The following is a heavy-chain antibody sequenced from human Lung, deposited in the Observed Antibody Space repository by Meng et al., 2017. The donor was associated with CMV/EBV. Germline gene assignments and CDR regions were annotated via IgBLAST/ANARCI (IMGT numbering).Heavy chain of an antibody. Sequence: GESXKISCAASGFTFSNAWMSWVRQAPGKGLEWIGRIKSKTDGGTKDHTAPAKCGTTDYAAPGKGRFTISRDDSKNMVYLQMNSLETDDTAVYYCTTGNGSSKAFDIWXQGTXVTVSS. CDR1: GFTFSNAW. CDR3: TTGNGSSKAFDI. J-gene: IGHJ3*02. D-gene: IGHD6-6*01. V-gene: IGHV3-15*01. CDR2: IKSKTDGGTKDHTAPAKCGTT.